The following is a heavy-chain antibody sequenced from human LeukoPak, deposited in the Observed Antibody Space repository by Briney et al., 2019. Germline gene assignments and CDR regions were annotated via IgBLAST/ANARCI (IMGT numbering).Heavy chain of an antibody. J-gene: IGHJ5*02. D-gene: IGHD6-13*01. CDR2: FDPEDGET. Sequence: ASVKVSCKVSGYTLTELSMHWVRQAPGKGLEWMGGFDPEDGETIYAQKFQGRVTMTRDTSISTAYMELSRLRSDDTAVYYCARESSSWYTVEDPGVNWFDPWGQGTLVTVSS. CDR1: GYTLTELS. V-gene: IGHV1-24*01. CDR3: ARESSSWYTVEDPGVNWFDP.